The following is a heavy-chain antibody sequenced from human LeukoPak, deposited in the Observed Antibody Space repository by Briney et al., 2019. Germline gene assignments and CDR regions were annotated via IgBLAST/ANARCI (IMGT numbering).Heavy chain of an antibody. J-gene: IGHJ6*02. CDR1: GFTFSTYN. Sequence: PGGSRRLSCAASGFTFSTYNMNWVRQAPGKGLEWVANIKQDGSEKYYVDSVKGRFTISRDNAKNSLYLQMNSLRAEDTAVYYCARDYYYYGMDVWGQGTTVTVSS. CDR2: IKQDGSEK. V-gene: IGHV3-7*01. CDR3: ARDYYYYGMDV.